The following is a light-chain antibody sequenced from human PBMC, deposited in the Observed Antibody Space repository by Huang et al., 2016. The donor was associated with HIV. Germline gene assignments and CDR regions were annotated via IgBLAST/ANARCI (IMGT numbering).Light chain of an antibody. V-gene: IGKV3-15*01. CDR1: RSVSTN. CDR3: HQYNNWLLS. Sequence: EIVMTQSPATLSVSPGQRVTLSCRANRSVSTNLAWYQQRHGQAPRLLIYGSYTRAPGTPARLSGSRSGTDFSLTISSLQSEDFALYYCHQYNNWLLSFGGGTRV. J-gene: IGKJ4*01. CDR2: GSY.